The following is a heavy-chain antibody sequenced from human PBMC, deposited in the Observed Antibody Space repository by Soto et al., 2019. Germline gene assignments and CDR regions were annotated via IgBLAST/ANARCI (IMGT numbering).Heavy chain of an antibody. Sequence: PSETLSLTCVISGDSVSSNSAAWNWIRHSPSRGLERLGRTYYRSKWYNDYAVSVKSRITINPDTSKNQFSLQLNSVTPEDTPVHYRPRDWGIATRSGVWFVPWGQGTLLAASS. V-gene: IGHV6-1*01. J-gene: IGHJ5*02. CDR3: PRDWGIATRSGVWFVP. D-gene: IGHD6-6*01. CDR2: TYYRSKWYN. CDR1: GDSVSSNSAA.